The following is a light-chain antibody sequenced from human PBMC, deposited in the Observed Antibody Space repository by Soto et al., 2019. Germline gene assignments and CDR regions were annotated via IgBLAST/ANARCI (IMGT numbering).Light chain of an antibody. Sequence: EIVLTQSPGTLSLSPGERATLSCRASQTVSSIYLAWYQQKAGQAPRLLIYGAYNRATGIPDRFSGSGSETDFTLTISRLDPEDFAVYYCQQFGNSLYTFGQGTKLEIK. CDR1: QTVSSIY. CDR2: GAY. J-gene: IGKJ2*01. V-gene: IGKV3-20*01. CDR3: QQFGNSLYT.